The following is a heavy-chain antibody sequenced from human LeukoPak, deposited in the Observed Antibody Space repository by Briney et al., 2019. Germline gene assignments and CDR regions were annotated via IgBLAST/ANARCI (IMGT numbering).Heavy chain of an antibody. CDR1: GFTFSSSA. D-gene: IGHD5-24*01. V-gene: IGHV3-21*01. CDR3: ARDRHRDGYNGYPY. CDR2: ISSSSSYI. Sequence: PGGSLRLSCVASGFTFSSSAMNWVRQAPGEGLEWVSSISSSSSYIYYADSVKGRFTISRDNAKNSLYLRMNSLRAEDTAVYYCARDRHRDGYNGYPYWGQGTLVTVSS. J-gene: IGHJ4*02.